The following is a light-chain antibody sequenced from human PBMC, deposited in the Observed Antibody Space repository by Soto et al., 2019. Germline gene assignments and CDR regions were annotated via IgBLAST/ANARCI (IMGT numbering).Light chain of an antibody. J-gene: IGKJ1*01. CDR2: KAS. CDR1: QSISSW. V-gene: IGKV1-5*03. CDR3: QQYNTYWT. Sequence: DIQMTQSPSTLSASVGDRVTITCRASQSISSWLAWYQQKPGQAPKLLIYKASSLESGVPSRFSGSGSGTEFTITIRSLQPDDAATYYCQQYNTYWTFGQGTKVDIK.